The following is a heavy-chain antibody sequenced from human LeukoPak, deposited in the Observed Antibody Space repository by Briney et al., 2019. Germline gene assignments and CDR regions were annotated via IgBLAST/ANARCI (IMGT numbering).Heavy chain of an antibody. V-gene: IGHV4-30-4*02. CDR1: GGSISSGDYY. D-gene: IGHD6-6*01. CDR2: IYYSGST. J-gene: IGHJ3*02. CDR3: AREYSSFDAFDI. Sequence: SETLSLTCTVSGGSISSGDYYWSWIRQPPGKGLEWIGYIYYSGSTYYNPSLKSRVTISVDTSKNQFSLKLSSVTAADTAVYYCAREYSSFDAFDIWGQGTMVTVSS.